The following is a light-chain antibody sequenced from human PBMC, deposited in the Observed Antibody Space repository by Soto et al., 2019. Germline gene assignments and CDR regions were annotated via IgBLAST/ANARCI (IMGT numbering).Light chain of an antibody. Sequence: AIRMTQSPSSLSASTGARVTITCRASQGISSYLAWYQQKPGKAPKLLIYAASTLQSGVPSRFSGSGSGTDFTLTISCLQSEDVATYYCQQYYRYPRTFGQGTKGESK. V-gene: IGKV1-8*01. CDR1: QGISSY. CDR2: AAS. J-gene: IGKJ1*01. CDR3: QQYYRYPRT.